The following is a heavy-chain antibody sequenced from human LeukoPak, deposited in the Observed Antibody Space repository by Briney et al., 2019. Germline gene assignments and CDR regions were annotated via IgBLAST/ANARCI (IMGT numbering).Heavy chain of an antibody. CDR1: GFTFSGYS. CDR3: ATDREDYDSSGYYLSDAFDI. Sequence: PVGSLRLSCAVSGFTFSGYSMKWVRQAPGKGLEWVSYISSSSATIYHADSVKGRFTVSRDNAKNSLYLQMDSLRVEDTAVYYCATDREDYDSSGYYLSDAFDIWGQGTMVTVSS. V-gene: IGHV3-48*01. CDR2: ISSSSATI. J-gene: IGHJ3*02. D-gene: IGHD3-22*01.